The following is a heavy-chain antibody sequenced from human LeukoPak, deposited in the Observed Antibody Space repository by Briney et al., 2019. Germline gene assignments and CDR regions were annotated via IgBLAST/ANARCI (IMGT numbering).Heavy chain of an antibody. CDR2: ISGGGDIT. CDR3: AKEQVVSPPWVSYFDY. CDR1: GFTFSTYA. V-gene: IGHV3-23*01. D-gene: IGHD1-26*01. J-gene: IGHJ4*02. Sequence: GGSLRLSCAASGFTFSTYAMSWVRQTPGKGLEWVSVISGGGDITYYADSVKGRFTISRDNSENTVYLQMNSLRAEDAAVYYRAKEQVVSPPWVSYFDYWGQGTLVTVSS.